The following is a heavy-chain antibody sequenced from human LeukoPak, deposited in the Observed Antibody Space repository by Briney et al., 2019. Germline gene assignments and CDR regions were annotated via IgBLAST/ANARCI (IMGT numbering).Heavy chain of an antibody. J-gene: IGHJ4*02. V-gene: IGHV3-9*01. CDR2: ISWNSGSI. CDR3: AKDRRNDFDY. D-gene: IGHD1-14*01. CDR1: RFTLDVYT. Sequence: QSGGSLRLSCAASRFTLDVYTMTWVRQAPGKGLEWVSGISWNSGSIGYADSVKGRFTISRDNAKNSLYLQMNSLRGGDTALYYCAKDRRNDFDYWGQGTLVTVSS.